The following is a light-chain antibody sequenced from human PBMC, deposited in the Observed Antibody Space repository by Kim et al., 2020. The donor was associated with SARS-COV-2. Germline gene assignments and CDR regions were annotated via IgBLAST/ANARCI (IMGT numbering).Light chain of an antibody. J-gene: IGKJ2*01. V-gene: IGKV1-33*01. CDR1: QDISES. CDR3: LQRST. Sequence: PSSLSESLGDRVTISCQESQDISESLNWYQQKPGKALKLLIYDESNLETGVPSRFSGSGYGTDFTFTIITLQPEDIATYYCLQRSTFGQGTKLEI. CDR2: DES.